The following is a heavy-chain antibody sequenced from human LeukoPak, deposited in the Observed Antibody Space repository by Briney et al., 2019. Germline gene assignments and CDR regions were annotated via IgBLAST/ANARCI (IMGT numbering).Heavy chain of an antibody. Sequence: GGSLRLSCAASGFTFNSYGMHWVRQAPGKGLEWVAVISYDGSHKYYADSVKGRFTISRDNSKNTLYLQMNSLRAEDTAVYYCARGHTAVTRHFDFWGQGTLVTVSS. V-gene: IGHV3-30*03. CDR3: ARGHTAVTRHFDF. J-gene: IGHJ4*02. CDR1: GFTFNSYG. CDR2: ISYDGSHK. D-gene: IGHD4-17*01.